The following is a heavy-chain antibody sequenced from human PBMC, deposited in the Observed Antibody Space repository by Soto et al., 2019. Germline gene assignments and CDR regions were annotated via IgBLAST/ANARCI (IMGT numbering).Heavy chain of an antibody. CDR3: ARGGWGISSIPYYKNYYYMDI. J-gene: IGHJ6*03. CDR1: GGTFRAYY. Sequence: SETLSLTCAVHGGTFRAYYWSWIRQAPGKGLEWIGEVNHSGSATYSPSLKSRVTISVDTSKDQFSLRLTSLTAADTAVYFCARGGWGISSIPYYKNYYYMDIWGKGTTVT. D-gene: IGHD3-10*01. CDR2: VNHSGSA. V-gene: IGHV4-34*01.